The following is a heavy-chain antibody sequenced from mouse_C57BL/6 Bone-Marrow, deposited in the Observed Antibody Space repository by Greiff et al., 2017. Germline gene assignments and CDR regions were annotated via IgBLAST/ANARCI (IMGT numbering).Heavy chain of an antibody. J-gene: IGHJ1*03. CDR2: IRNKANNHAT. D-gene: IGHD2-2*01. CDR1: GFTFSDAW. V-gene: IGHV6-6*01. CDR3: TRGLRRRDWYFDV. Sequence: EVQLQQSGGGLVQPGGSMKLSCAASGFTFSDAWMDWVRQSPEKGLEWVAEIRNKANNHATYYAESVQGRFTISRDDSKSSVYLQMNSLRAEDTGIYYRTRGLRRRDWYFDVWGTGTTVTVSS.